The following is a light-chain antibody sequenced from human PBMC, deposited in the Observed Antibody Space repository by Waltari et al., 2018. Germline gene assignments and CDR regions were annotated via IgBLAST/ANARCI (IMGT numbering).Light chain of an antibody. Sequence: DIVMTQSPDSLAVFLGERATVNCKSSQSVLYSPNNKNYLAWYQQKPGQPPKLPIYWASTRESGGPDRFSGSGSGTDFTLTISSLQAEDVAVYYCQQYANTPRTFGQGTTVEIK. V-gene: IGKV4-1*01. CDR3: QQYANTPRT. CDR2: WAS. J-gene: IGKJ1*01. CDR1: QSVLYSPNNKNY.